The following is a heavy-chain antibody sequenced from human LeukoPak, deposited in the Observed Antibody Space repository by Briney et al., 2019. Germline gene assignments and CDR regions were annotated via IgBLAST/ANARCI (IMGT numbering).Heavy chain of an antibody. Sequence: GGSLRLSCAASTFTFSNYAMSWVRQAPGKGLDWVSAITSRGSAYYGDSVKGRFTISRDNSKNTLYLQMNSLRAEDTAVYYCAKTVHDRYYYYGMDVWGQGTTVTVSS. CDR1: TFTFSNYA. J-gene: IGHJ6*02. CDR2: ITSRGSA. D-gene: IGHD3-16*01. V-gene: IGHV3-23*01. CDR3: AKTVHDRYYYYGMDV.